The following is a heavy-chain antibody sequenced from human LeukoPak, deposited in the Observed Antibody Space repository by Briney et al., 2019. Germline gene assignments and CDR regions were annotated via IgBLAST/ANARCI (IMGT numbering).Heavy chain of an antibody. Sequence: SETLSLTCTVSGYSISSAYYWGWVRQPPGKGLQWIGSMFHSGNIYYNPSLKSRVTISVDMSKSQLSLKLSSVTAADTAVYYCARDGIVGTTARSSFDMWGQGTVVTVSS. V-gene: IGHV4-38-2*02. J-gene: IGHJ3*02. CDR3: ARDGIVGTTARSSFDM. CDR1: GYSISSAYY. CDR2: MFHSGNI. D-gene: IGHD1-26*01.